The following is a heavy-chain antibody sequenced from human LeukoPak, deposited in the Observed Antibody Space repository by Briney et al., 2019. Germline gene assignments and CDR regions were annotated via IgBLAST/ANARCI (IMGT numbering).Heavy chain of an antibody. CDR2: ISSSSSYI. CDR3: ARADWDTAMIDY. J-gene: IGHJ4*02. D-gene: IGHD5-18*01. Sequence: GGSLRLSCAASGFTFSSYSMTWVRQAPGKGLEWVSSISSSSSYIYYADSVKGRFTISRDNAKNSLYLQMNSLRAEDTAVYYCARADWDTAMIDYWGQGTLVTVSS. CDR1: GFTFSSYS. V-gene: IGHV3-21*01.